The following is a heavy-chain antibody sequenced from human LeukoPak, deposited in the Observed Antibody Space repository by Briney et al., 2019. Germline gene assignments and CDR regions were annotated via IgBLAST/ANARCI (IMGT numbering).Heavy chain of an antibody. J-gene: IGHJ5*02. CDR2: SHGNGDT. V-gene: IGHV4-59*08. CDR3: ARHRAYDSGTYYRWFDP. Sequence: SETLSLTCTVSGGSISSFYWSWLRQPPGMGLEWIGYSHGNGDTNYNPSLKSRVTISVDTSKNQCSLKLTSVTAADTAVYYCARHRAYDSGTYYRWFDPWGPGTLVTVSS. D-gene: IGHD3-22*01. CDR1: GGSISSFY.